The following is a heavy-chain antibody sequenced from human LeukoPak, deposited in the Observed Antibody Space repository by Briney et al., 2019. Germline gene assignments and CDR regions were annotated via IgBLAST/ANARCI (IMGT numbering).Heavy chain of an antibody. Sequence: SQTLSLTRTVSGGSISSADYYWSWIRQPPGKGLEWIGYIYYSGSTYYNPSLKSRVTMSVDTSKNQFSLKLSSVTAADTAVYYCARATTVVTPAWFDPWGQGTLVTVSS. CDR1: GGSISSADYY. J-gene: IGHJ5*02. CDR2: IYYSGST. D-gene: IGHD4-23*01. CDR3: ARATTVVTPAWFDP. V-gene: IGHV4-30-4*01.